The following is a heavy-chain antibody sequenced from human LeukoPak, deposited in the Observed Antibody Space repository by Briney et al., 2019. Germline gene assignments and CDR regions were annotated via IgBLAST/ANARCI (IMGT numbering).Heavy chain of an antibody. CDR2: IIPIFGTA. CDR1: GGTFSSYA. V-gene: IGHV1-69*13. D-gene: IGHD2-2*01. Sequence: SVKVSCKASGGTFSSYAISWVRQAPGQGLEWMGGIIPIFGTANYAQKFQGRVTITADESTSTAYMELSSLRSEDTAVYYCARQIVPAAMIHYYYGMDVWGHGTTVTVSS. J-gene: IGHJ6*02. CDR3: ARQIVPAAMIHYYYGMDV.